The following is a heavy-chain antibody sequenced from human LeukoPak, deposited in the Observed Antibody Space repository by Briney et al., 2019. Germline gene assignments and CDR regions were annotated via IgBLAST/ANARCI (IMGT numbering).Heavy chain of an antibody. CDR3: ARTYSGSYYDAFDI. D-gene: IGHD1-26*01. Sequence: GASVKVTCRASGGTFGSYAISWVRQAPGQGLEWMGGIIPIFGTANYAQKFQGGVTITTDESTSTAYMELSSLRSEDTAVYYCARTYSGSYYDAFDIWGQGTMVTVSS. CDR1: GGTFGSYA. V-gene: IGHV1-69*05. J-gene: IGHJ3*02. CDR2: IIPIFGTA.